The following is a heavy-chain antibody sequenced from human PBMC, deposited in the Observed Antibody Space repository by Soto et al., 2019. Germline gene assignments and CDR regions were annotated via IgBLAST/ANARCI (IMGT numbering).Heavy chain of an antibody. V-gene: IGHV1-69*12. D-gene: IGHD2-21*02. Sequence: QVQLVQSGAEVKKPGSSVKVSCKASGGTFSSYAISWVRQAPGQGLEWMGGIIPIFGTANYAQKFQGRVTITAAESTSTAYMELSSLRSEDTAVYCCARAGQAIVVVTAAYYYYGMDVWGQGTTVTVSS. CDR3: ARAGQAIVVVTAAYYYYGMDV. CDR2: IIPIFGTA. J-gene: IGHJ6*02. CDR1: GGTFSSYA.